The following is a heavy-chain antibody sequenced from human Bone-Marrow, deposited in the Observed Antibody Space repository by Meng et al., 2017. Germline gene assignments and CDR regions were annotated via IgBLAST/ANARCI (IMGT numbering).Heavy chain of an antibody. D-gene: IGHD4-11*01. J-gene: IGHJ4*02. CDR2: ISSTGGAT. V-gene: IGHV3-23*01. Sequence: EVRLLESGGGLVHPGGSLRLSCAASGFTFSTVGMNWVRQAPGKGLEWVSTISSTGGATYYADSVKGRLTISRDNSKNTLYLQMNSLRAEDTAVYYCVPRTTYFDSWGLGTLVTVSS. CDR3: VPRTTYFDS. CDR1: GFTFSTVG.